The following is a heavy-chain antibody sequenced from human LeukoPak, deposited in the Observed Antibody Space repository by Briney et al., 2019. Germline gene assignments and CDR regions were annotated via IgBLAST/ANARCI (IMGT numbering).Heavy chain of an antibody. Sequence: PGGSPRLSCAASGFTFSSYSMNWVRQAPGKGLEWVSSISSSSSYIYYADSVKGRFTISRDNAKNSLYLQMNSLRAEDTAVYYCARVDISDYYGSGSPNHYYYYYGMDVWGQGTTVTVSS. CDR1: GFTFSSYS. CDR3: ARVDISDYYGSGSPNHYYYYYGMDV. CDR2: ISSSSSYI. D-gene: IGHD3-10*01. V-gene: IGHV3-21*01. J-gene: IGHJ6*02.